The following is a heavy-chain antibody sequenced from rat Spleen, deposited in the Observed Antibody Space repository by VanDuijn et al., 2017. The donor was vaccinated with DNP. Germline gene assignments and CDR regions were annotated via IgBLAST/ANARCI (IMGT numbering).Heavy chain of an antibody. J-gene: IGHJ3*01. V-gene: IGHV2S12*01. CDR3: TREVAPFAY. CDR2: ISSGGST. Sequence: QVQLKESGPGLVQPSQTLSLTCTVSGFSLTSYGVNWVRQPPGKGLEWIAAISSGGSTYYNSALKSRLSISRDTSKSQVFLKMNSLQTEDTAIYFCTREVAPFAYWGQGTLVTVSS. CDR1: GFSLTSYG.